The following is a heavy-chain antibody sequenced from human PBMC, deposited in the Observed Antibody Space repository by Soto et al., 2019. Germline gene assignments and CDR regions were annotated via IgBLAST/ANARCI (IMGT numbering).Heavy chain of an antibody. CDR3: ARVGRVIRDAFDI. CDR1: GFTFSSYW. CDR2: INSDGSST. D-gene: IGHD3-16*02. J-gene: IGHJ3*02. Sequence: EVQLVESGGGLVQPGGSLRLSCAASGFTFSSYWMHWVRQAPGKGLVWVSRINSDGSSTSYADSVKSRFTISRDNAKNTRYLQMNSLRAEDTAVYYCARVGRVIRDAFDIWGQGTMVTVSS. V-gene: IGHV3-74*01.